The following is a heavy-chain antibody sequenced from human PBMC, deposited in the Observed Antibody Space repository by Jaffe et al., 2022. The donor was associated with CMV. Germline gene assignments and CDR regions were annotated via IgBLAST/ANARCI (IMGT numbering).Heavy chain of an antibody. CDR2: ISSSSSYI. CDR3: ARDTSIRDGGGDY. D-gene: IGHD2-21*02. V-gene: IGHV3-21*01. Sequence: EVQLVESGGGLVKPGGSLRLSCAASGFTFSSYSMNWVRQAPGKGLEWVSSISSSSSYIYYADSVKGRFTISRDNAKNSLYLQMNSLRAEDTAVYYCARDTSIRDGGGDYWGQGTLVTVSS. CDR1: GFTFSSYS. J-gene: IGHJ4*02.